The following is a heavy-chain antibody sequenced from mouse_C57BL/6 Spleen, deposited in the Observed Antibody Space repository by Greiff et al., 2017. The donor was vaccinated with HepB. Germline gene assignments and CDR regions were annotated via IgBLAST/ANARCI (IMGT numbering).Heavy chain of an antibody. V-gene: IGHV7-3*01. CDR1: GFTFTDYY. CDR2: IRNKANGYTT. Sequence: VQLKESGGGLVQPGGSLSLSCAASGFTFTDYYMSWVRQPPGKALEWLGFIRNKANGYTTEYSASVKGRFTISRDNSQSILYLQMNALRAEDSATYYCARYGRGYFDVWGTGTTVTVSS. CDR3: ARYGRGYFDV. J-gene: IGHJ1*03.